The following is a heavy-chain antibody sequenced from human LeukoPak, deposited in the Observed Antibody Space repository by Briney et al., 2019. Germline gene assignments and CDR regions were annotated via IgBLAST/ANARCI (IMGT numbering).Heavy chain of an antibody. V-gene: IGHV7-4-1*02. CDR2: INTNTGNP. CDR1: GYTFTGYY. D-gene: IGHD6-19*01. CDR3: AASKQWTTWTSNFDY. J-gene: IGHJ4*02. Sequence: ASVKVSCKASGYTFTGYYMHWVRQAPGQGLEWMGWINTNTGNPTYAQGFTGRFVFSLDTSVSTAYLQISSLKAEDTAVYYCAASKQWTTWTSNFDYWGQGTLVTVSS.